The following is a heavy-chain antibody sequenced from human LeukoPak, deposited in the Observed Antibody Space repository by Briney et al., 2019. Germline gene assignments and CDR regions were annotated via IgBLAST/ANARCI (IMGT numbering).Heavy chain of an antibody. CDR3: ARVSSSSHPYYYMDV. D-gene: IGHD6-13*01. J-gene: IGHJ6*03. CDR1: GGSISSYY. V-gene: IGHV4-59*01. Sequence: SETLSLTCTVSGGSISSYYWSWIRQPPGKGLEWIGYIYYSGSTNYNPSLKSRVTISVDTSKNQFSLKLSSVTAADTAVYYCARVSSSSHPYYYMDVWGKGTTVTVSS. CDR2: IYYSGST.